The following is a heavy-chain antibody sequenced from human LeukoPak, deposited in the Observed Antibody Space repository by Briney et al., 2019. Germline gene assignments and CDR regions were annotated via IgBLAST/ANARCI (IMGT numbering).Heavy chain of an antibody. CDR2: IYYSGST. D-gene: IGHD5-18*01. V-gene: IGHV4-39*07. CDR3: ARDTLVDTAMVSIDY. CDR1: GGSTSSSSYY. Sequence: PSETLSLTCTVSGGSTSSSSYYWGWIRQPPGKGLEWIGSIYYSGSTYYNPSLKSRVTISVDTSKNQFSLKLSSVTAADTAVYYCARDTLVDTAMVSIDYWGQGTLVTVSS. J-gene: IGHJ4*02.